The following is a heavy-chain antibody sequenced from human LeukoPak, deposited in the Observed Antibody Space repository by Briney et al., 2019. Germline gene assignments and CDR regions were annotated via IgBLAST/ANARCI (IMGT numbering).Heavy chain of an antibody. V-gene: IGHV3-21*01. D-gene: IGHD2-21*01. Sequence: GGSLRLSCVASGFTFDTYNFNWVRQAPGKGLEWVASIRSYSSYIHYADSVKGRFTISRDDAKKSLDLQMNSLRAEDTAVYFCARYSEVYYYVDVWGAGTTVIVSS. CDR3: ARYSEVYYYVDV. J-gene: IGHJ6*03. CDR2: IRSYSSYI. CDR1: GFTFDTYN.